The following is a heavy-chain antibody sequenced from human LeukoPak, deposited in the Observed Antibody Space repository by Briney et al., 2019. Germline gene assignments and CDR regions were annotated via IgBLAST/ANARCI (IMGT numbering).Heavy chain of an antibody. Sequence: SGTLSLTCAVSGGSISSSNWWSWVRQPPGKGLEWIGEIYHSGSTNYNPSFKSRVIISVDMSKNQFSLKLSSVTAADTAVYYCARGGRFGELEMDYWGQGTLVTVSS. CDR1: GGSISSSNW. CDR3: ARGGRFGELEMDY. D-gene: IGHD3-10*01. CDR2: IYHSGST. V-gene: IGHV4-4*02. J-gene: IGHJ4*02.